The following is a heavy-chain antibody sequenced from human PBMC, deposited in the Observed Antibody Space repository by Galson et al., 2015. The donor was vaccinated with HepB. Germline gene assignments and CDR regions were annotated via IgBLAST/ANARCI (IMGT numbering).Heavy chain of an antibody. V-gene: IGHV3-9*01. CDR3: AQDAVYSSTANSYFDF. Sequence: SLRLSCAASGFSFGNYAMHWVRQGPGKGLEWVAGIRWYRRGIGYADSVKGRFTISRDNAKKSLYLQMNSLRTDDTALYYCAQDAVYSSTANSYFDFWGRGTRVTVAS. D-gene: IGHD6-19*01. J-gene: IGHJ2*01. CDR1: GFSFGNYA. CDR2: IRWYRRGI.